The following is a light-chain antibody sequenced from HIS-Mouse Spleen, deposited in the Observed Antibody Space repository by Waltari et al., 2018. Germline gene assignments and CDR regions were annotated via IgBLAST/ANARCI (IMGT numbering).Light chain of an antibody. CDR3: QVWDRISDHYV. V-gene: IGLV3-21*02. J-gene: IGLJ1*01. CDR1: NYLCKS. CDR2: DDG. Sequence: SFVLTLPLSVSVAPRQTSTKTGGGNNYLCKSVYWYQQKPGQAPGLVVYDDGDRPSRIPELFAGSCSENTATVTISRVVAGDEADYYCQVWDRISDHYVFGTGTKVTVL.